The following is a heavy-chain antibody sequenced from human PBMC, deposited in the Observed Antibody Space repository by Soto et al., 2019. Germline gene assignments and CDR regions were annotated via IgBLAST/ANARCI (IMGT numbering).Heavy chain of an antibody. V-gene: IGHV3-33*01. D-gene: IGHD5-18*01. J-gene: IGHJ4*02. Sequence: GGSLRLSCAASGFTFSSYGMHWVRQAPGKGLEWVAVIWYDGSNKYYADSVKGRFTISRDNSKNTLYLQMNSLRAEDTAVYYCARISGYSYGFFDYWGQGTLVTVSS. CDR2: IWYDGSNK. CDR1: GFTFSSYG. CDR3: ARISGYSYGFFDY.